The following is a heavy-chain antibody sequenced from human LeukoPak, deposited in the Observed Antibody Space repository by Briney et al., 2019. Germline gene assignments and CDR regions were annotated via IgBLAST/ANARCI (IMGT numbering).Heavy chain of an antibody. D-gene: IGHD2-2*01. Sequence: SETLSLTCAVYGGSFSGYYWSWIRQPPGKGLEWIGEINHSGSTNYNPSLKSRVTISVDTSKNQFSLKLSSVTAADTAVYYCAIGGDCSSTSCYGWGQGTLVTVSS. CDR3: AIGGDCSSTSCYG. CDR2: INHSGST. V-gene: IGHV4-34*01. J-gene: IGHJ4*02. CDR1: GGSFSGYY.